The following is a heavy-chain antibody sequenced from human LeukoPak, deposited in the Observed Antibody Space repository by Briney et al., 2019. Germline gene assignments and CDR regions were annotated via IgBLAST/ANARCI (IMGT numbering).Heavy chain of an antibody. V-gene: IGHV1-18*01. CDR2: ISAYNGNT. CDR1: GYTFTSYG. D-gene: IGHD3-22*01. Sequence: ASVKVSCKASGYTFTSYGISWVRQAPGQGLEWMGWISAYNGNTNYAQKLQGRVTMTTDTSTSTAYMELRSLRSDDTAVYYCARDGDSSGYHYPDDYWGQGTLVTVSS. CDR3: ARDGDSSGYHYPDDY. J-gene: IGHJ4*02.